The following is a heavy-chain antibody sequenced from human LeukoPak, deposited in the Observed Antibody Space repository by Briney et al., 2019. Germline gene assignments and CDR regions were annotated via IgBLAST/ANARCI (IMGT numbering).Heavy chain of an antibody. V-gene: IGHV3-30*18. CDR2: ISYDGSNK. J-gene: IGHJ4*02. D-gene: IGHD5-18*01. CDR1: GFTFSSYG. Sequence: GGSLRLSCAASGFTFSSYGMHWVRQAPGKGLEWVAVISYDGSNKYYADSVKGRFTISRDNSKNTLYLQMNSLRAEDTAVYYCAKDMPIQLWAFDYWGQGTLVTVSS. CDR3: AKDMPIQLWAFDY.